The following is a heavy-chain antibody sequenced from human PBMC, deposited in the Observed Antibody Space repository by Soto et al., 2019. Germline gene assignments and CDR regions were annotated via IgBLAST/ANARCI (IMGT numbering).Heavy chain of an antibody. D-gene: IGHD6-19*01. V-gene: IGHV3-23*01. CDR2: IGGSGAGT. J-gene: IGHJ4*02. CDR3: ARGGGIAVAGTHLDY. CDR1: GFTFSSYA. Sequence: EVQLLESGGGLVQPGGSLRLSCAASGFTFSSYAMSWVRQAPGKGLEWVSGIGGSGAGTNYADSVKGRFTISRDNSKNSLCLQMSSLSAEDTAVYYCARGGGIAVAGTHLDYWGQGTLVTVSS.